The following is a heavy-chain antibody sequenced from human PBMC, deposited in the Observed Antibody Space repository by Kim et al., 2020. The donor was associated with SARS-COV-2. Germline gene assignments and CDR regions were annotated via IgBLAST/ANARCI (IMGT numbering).Heavy chain of an antibody. D-gene: IGHD5-18*01. CDR2: IKGDESEK. Sequence: GGSLRLSCTASGFSFRNYWMSWVRQAPGKGLEWVACIKGDESEKHYVDSVKGRFTISRDNAKNSLYLQINNLRAEDTALFYCASLDTAMVNGGHWGQG. V-gene: IGHV3-7*01. J-gene: IGHJ1*01. CDR3: ASLDTAMVNGGH. CDR1: GFSFRNYW.